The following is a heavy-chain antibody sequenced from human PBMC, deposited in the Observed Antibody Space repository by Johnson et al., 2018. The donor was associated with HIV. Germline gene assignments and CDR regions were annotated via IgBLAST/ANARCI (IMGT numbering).Heavy chain of an antibody. D-gene: IGHD2-21*02. CDR2: IRYDGSNK. Sequence: QVQLVESGGGLVQPGGSLRLSCAASGFTFSSYAMSWVRQAPGKGLEWVAFIRYDGSNKYYADSVKGRFTISRDNSKNTLYLQMNSLRAEDTAVYYCAKDRVVTNDALDIWGLGTMVTVSS. CDR1: GFTFSSYA. CDR3: AKDRVVTNDALDI. J-gene: IGHJ3*02. V-gene: IGHV3-30*02.